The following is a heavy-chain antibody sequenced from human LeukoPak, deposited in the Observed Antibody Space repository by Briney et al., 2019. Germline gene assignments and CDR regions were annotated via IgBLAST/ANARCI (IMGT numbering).Heavy chain of an antibody. CDR2: IYYSGST. J-gene: IGHJ6*03. CDR3: ARLWFGEVPPLYYYYYMDV. CDR1: GGSISSYY. D-gene: IGHD3-10*01. V-gene: IGHV4-59*01. Sequence: SETLSLTCTVSGGSISSYYWSWIRQPPGKGLEWIGYIYYSGSTNYNPSLKSRVTISVDTSKNQFSLKLSSVTAADTAVYYCARLWFGEVPPLYYYYYMDVWGKGTTVTVSS.